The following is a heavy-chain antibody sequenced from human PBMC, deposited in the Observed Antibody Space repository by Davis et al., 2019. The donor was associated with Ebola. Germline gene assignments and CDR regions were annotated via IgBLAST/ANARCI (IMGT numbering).Heavy chain of an antibody. Sequence: SVKVSCKASGGTFSSYTISWVRQAPGQGLEWMGRIIPILGIANYAQKFQGRVTITADKSTSTVYMELSSLRSEDTAVYYCARDREQLVERNNYYYGMDVWGQGTTVTVSS. J-gene: IGHJ6*02. V-gene: IGHV1-69*04. CDR2: IIPILGIA. CDR1: GGTFSSYT. D-gene: IGHD6-6*01. CDR3: ARDREQLVERNNYYYGMDV.